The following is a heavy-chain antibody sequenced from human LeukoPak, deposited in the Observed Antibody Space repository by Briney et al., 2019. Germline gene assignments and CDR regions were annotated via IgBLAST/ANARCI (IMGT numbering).Heavy chain of an antibody. CDR1: GGSISSYY. D-gene: IGHD4-23*01. V-gene: IGHV4-59*08. J-gene: IGHJ1*01. Sequence: SETLSLTCTVSGGSISSYYWSWIRQPPGKGLEWIGYIYYSGSTSYNPSLKSRVTISVDTSKNQFSLKLSSVTAVDTAVYYCARRDYGVNSGEYFQHWGQGTLVTVSS. CDR2: IYYSGST. CDR3: ARRDYGVNSGEYFQH.